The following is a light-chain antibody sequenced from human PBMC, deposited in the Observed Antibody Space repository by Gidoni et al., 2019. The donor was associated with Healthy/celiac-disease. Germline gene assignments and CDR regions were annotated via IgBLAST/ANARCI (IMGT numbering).Light chain of an antibody. V-gene: IGKV1-9*01. CDR2: AAS. CDR1: QGISSY. CDR3: QQLNSYPPCS. J-gene: IGKJ2*04. Sequence: DIQLTQSSSFLSASVGDRVTITCRASQGISSYLAWYQQKPGKAPKLLIYAASTLQSGVPSRFSGSGSGTEFTLTISSLQPEDFATYYCQQLNSYPPCSFGQGTKLEIK.